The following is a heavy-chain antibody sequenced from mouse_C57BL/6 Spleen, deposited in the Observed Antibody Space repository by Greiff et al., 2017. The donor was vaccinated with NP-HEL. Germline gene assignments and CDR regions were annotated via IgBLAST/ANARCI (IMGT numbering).Heavy chain of an antibody. J-gene: IGHJ1*03. V-gene: IGHV1-82*01. CDR1: GYAFSSSW. Sequence: QVQLQQSGPELVKPGASVKISCKASGYAFSSSWMNWVKQRPGKGLEWIGRIYPGDGDTNYNGKFKGKATLTADKSSSTAYMQLSSRTSEDSAVYFCARNYGSSHVGYFDVWGTGTTVTVSS. D-gene: IGHD1-1*01. CDR3: ARNYGSSHVGYFDV. CDR2: IYPGDGDT.